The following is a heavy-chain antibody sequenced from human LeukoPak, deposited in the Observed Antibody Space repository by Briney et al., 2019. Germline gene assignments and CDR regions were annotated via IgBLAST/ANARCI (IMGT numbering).Heavy chain of an antibody. V-gene: IGHV1-69*04. CDR1: GCTFSGYT. CDR3: ARDREGGSYDYYFDY. J-gene: IGHJ4*02. D-gene: IGHD5-18*01. CDR2: IIPILGIA. Sequence: SVKVSCTASGCTFSGYTISWVRQAPGQGLEWMGRIIPILGIANYAKKFQGRVTITADKSTSTAYMELSSLRSEDTAVYYCARDREGGSYDYYFDYWGQGTLVTVSS.